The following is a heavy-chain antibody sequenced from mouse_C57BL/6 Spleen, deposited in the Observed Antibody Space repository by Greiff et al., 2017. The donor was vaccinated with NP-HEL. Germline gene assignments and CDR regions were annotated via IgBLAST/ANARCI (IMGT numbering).Heavy chain of an antibody. V-gene: IGHV1-39*01. CDR2: INPNYGTT. CDR1: GYSFTDYN. CDR3: ARVGSVTTVVATRAMDY. J-gene: IGHJ4*01. Sequence: EVKLMESGPELVKPGASVKISCKASGYSFTDYNMNWVKQSPGKSLEWIGVINPNYGTTSYNQKFKGKATLTVDQSSSTAYMQLNSLTSEDSEVYYCARVGSVTTVVATRAMDYWGQGTSVTVSS. D-gene: IGHD1-1*01.